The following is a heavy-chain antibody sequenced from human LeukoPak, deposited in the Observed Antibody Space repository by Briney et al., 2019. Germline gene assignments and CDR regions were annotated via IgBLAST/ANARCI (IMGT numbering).Heavy chain of an antibody. CDR3: AKGLKVTYYDILTGRP. CDR1: RFAFTSYA. V-gene: IGHV3-23*01. Sequence: GRSLRLSRAASRFAFTSYAMSRVRQAPGKGLGWVSAIGGSGGSTYYAASVKGRFTNSRDNSKNTLYLQMNSLRAEDTAVYYCAKGLKVTYYDILTGRPWGQGTLVTVSS. J-gene: IGHJ5*02. CDR2: IGGSGGST. D-gene: IGHD3-9*01.